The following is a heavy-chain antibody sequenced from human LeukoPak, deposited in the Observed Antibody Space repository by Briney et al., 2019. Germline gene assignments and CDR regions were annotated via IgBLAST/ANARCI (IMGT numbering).Heavy chain of an antibody. J-gene: IGHJ4*02. Sequence: ASLKVSCKASGYTFTNFGISWVRQAPGQGLAWMGWITPYNGKTYYPQKFQGRVTLTTDTSTSTAYMELRSLRSDDTAVYYCARVRDTYADYWGQGTLVTVSS. D-gene: IGHD5-18*01. V-gene: IGHV1-18*01. CDR2: ITPYNGKT. CDR1: GYTFTNFG. CDR3: ARVRDTYADY.